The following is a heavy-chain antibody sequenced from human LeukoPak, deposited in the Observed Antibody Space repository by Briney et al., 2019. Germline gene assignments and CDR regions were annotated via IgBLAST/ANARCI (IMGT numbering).Heavy chain of an antibody. CDR2: IYSGGST. J-gene: IGHJ4*02. Sequence: GGSLRLSWAASGFTASSNYMSGVRQAPGKGLEWVSVIYSGGSTYYADSVKGRFSISRDNAKNTLYLQMNSLRVEDTAVYYCARGRPHGNDYWGQGTLVTVSS. V-gene: IGHV3-53*01. D-gene: IGHD4-23*01. CDR1: GFTASSNY. CDR3: ARGRPHGNDY.